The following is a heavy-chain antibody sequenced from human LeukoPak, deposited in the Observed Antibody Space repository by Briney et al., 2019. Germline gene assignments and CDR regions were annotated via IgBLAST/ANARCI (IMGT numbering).Heavy chain of an antibody. J-gene: IGHJ4*02. Sequence: GGSMRLSCAASGFIFTDYWMHWVRQAPGKELVWVARIRGDGRATTYADSVKGRFTISRDNAKNSLYLQMNSLRVEDTAIYYCARGGYDWGQGTLVTVSS. D-gene: IGHD5-12*01. CDR3: ARGGYD. CDR1: GFIFTDYW. V-gene: IGHV3-74*03. CDR2: IRGDGRAT.